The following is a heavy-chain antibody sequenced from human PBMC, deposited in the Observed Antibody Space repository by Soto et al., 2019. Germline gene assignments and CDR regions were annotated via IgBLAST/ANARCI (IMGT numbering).Heavy chain of an antibody. V-gene: IGHV2-5*02. Sequence: QITLKESGPTLVKPTQTLTLTCTFSGFSLSTSGVDVGWIRQPPGKALEWLALIYWDDDKRYSPSLKSRLTITKATSKHQVVPTMTNMDPLDTATYYCAHRRPYSNSPEYFFDYWGQGTLVTVSS. CDR3: AHRRPYSNSPEYFFDY. CDR2: IYWDDDK. J-gene: IGHJ4*02. D-gene: IGHD6-6*01. CDR1: GFSLSTSGVD.